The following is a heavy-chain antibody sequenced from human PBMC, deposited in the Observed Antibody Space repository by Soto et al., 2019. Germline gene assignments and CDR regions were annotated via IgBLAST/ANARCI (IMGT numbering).Heavy chain of an antibody. D-gene: IGHD2-21*02. Sequence: ASVKVSCKASGYTFTGYVMHWVRQAPGQGLEWMGWINPKSGGTNYAQKFQDWVTMTGDTSISTAYMELSSLRSDDTAVYYCARDLAQTAYVFDLWGQGTLVTVSS. CDR2: INPKSGGT. CDR3: ARDLAQTAYVFDL. V-gene: IGHV1-2*04. J-gene: IGHJ4*02. CDR1: GYTFTGYV.